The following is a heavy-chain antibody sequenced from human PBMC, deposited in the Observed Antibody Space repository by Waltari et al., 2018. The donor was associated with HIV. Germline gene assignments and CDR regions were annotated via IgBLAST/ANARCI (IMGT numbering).Heavy chain of an antibody. CDR1: GFTFCTFW. CDR2: IKQDGSEK. CDR3: ASPSIRAGMDV. D-gene: IGHD2-2*02. J-gene: IGHJ6*02. V-gene: IGHV3-7*01. Sequence: EVQLVESGGGLVQPGGSLRLSCAASGFTFCTFWMSWVRQAPGKGREWLANIKQDGSEKYYVDSVKGRFTISRDNAKNSLYLQMNSLRAEDTAVYYCASPSIRAGMDVWGQGTTVTVSS.